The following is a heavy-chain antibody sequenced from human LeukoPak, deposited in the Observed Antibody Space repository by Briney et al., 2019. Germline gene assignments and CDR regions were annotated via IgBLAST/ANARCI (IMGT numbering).Heavy chain of an antibody. D-gene: IGHD3-16*02. V-gene: IGHV3-21*01. J-gene: IGHJ4*02. CDR1: GFTFSSYS. CDR3: ANSGEELRLGELSFIDY. CDR2: ISSSSSYI. Sequence: GGSLRLSCAASGFTFSSYSMNWVRQAPGKGLEWVPSISSSSSYIYYADSVKGRFTISRDNAKNSLYLQMNSLRAEDTAVYYCANSGEELRLGELSFIDYWGQGTLVTVSS.